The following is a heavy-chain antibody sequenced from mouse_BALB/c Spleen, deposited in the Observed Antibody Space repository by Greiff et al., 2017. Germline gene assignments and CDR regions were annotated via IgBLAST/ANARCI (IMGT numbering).Heavy chain of an antibody. V-gene: IGHV5-4*02. Sequence: EVKLVESGGGLVKPGGSLKLSCAASGFTFSDYYMYWVRQTPEKRLEWVATISDGGSYTYYPDSVKGRFTISRDNAKNNLYLQMSSLKSEDTAMYYCARGKSYYAMDYWGQGTSVTVSS. CDR1: GFTFSDYY. CDR2: ISDGGSYT. CDR3: ARGKSYYAMDY. J-gene: IGHJ4*01.